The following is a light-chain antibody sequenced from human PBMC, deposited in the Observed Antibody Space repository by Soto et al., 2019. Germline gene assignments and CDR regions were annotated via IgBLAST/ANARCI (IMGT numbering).Light chain of an antibody. V-gene: IGKV4-1*01. J-gene: IGKJ4*01. Sequence: DIVMTQSPDSLAVSLGERATINCKSSQSVLYSANNKNYLAWYQQKPGQPPKLLIYWASTREAGVPDRFSGSGSGTDLTLTVGSLLAGVVAVYYCEQHYRTPQTFGGRTKVEIK. CDR2: WAS. CDR1: QSVLYSANNKNY. CDR3: EQHYRTPQT.